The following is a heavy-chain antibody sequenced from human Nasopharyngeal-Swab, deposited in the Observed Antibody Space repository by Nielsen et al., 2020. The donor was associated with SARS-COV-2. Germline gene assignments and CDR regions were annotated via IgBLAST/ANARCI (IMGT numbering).Heavy chain of an antibody. J-gene: IGHJ6*02. CDR3: ARSRREKLLWLGRSYYYGMDV. V-gene: IGHV3-33*05. D-gene: IGHD2-2*01. CDR2: ISYEGSKK. Sequence: GESLKISCAASGFDFNNYGMHWVRQAPGKGLEWVAVISYEGSKKFLTDSVKGRFTISRDHTKNTLYLQMNSLRAEDTAVYYCARSRREKLLWLGRSYYYGMDVWGQGTTVTVSS. CDR1: GFDFNNYG.